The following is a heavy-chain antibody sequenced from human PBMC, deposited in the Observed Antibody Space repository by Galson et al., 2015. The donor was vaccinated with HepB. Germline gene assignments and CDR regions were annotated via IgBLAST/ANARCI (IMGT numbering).Heavy chain of an antibody. Sequence: SLRLSCAASGFTFSNAWMSWVRQAPGKGLEWVGRIKSKTDGGTTDYAAPVKGRFTISRDDSKNTLYLQMNSLKTEDTAVYYCTTLRRVFGVVIKPEVYYYYYMDVWGKGTTVTVSS. V-gene: IGHV3-15*01. D-gene: IGHD3-3*01. CDR2: IKSKTDGGTT. J-gene: IGHJ6*03. CDR3: TTLRRVFGVVIKPEVYYYYYMDV. CDR1: GFTFSNAW.